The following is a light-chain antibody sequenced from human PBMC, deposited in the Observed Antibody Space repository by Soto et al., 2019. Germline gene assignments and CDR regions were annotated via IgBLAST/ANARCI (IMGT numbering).Light chain of an antibody. V-gene: IGKV3-20*01. CDR2: GAS. CDR3: QQYGSSPMYT. Sequence: EIVLTQSPGTLSLSPGERATLSCRASQSVSSSYLAWYQQKPGQAPRLLIYGASSRATGIPDRFSGSGSGTASTLTISRLEPEDFALYYCQQYGSSPMYTFGKGTKLEIK. CDR1: QSVSSSY. J-gene: IGKJ2*01.